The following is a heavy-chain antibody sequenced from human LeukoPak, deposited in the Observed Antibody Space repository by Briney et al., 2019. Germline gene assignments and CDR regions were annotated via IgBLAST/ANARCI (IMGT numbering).Heavy chain of an antibody. Sequence: GGSLRLSCAASGFTFSSYAMTWVRQAPGKGLEWVSGISGSGDTTHYADSVKGRFTTSRDNSKNALYLQMNRLRAEDTAVYYCAKGDYDRSGYSFARIFQHWGQGTLVTVSS. CDR3: AKGDYDRSGYSFARIFQH. CDR2: ISGSGDTT. D-gene: IGHD3-22*01. J-gene: IGHJ1*01. V-gene: IGHV3-23*01. CDR1: GFTFSSYA.